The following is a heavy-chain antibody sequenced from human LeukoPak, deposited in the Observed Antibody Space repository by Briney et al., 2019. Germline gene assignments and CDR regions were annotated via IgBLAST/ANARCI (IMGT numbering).Heavy chain of an antibody. CDR1: GYTFSQFG. Sequence: VASVKVSCKASGYTFSQFGLSWVRQAPGQGLEWMGRIIPILGIANYAQKFQGRVTITADKSTSTAYMELSSLRSEDTAVYYCASASRDGYNKLRRAFDIWGQGTMVTVSS. V-gene: IGHV1-69*04. J-gene: IGHJ3*02. CDR3: ASASRDGYNKLRRAFDI. CDR2: IIPILGIA. D-gene: IGHD5-24*01.